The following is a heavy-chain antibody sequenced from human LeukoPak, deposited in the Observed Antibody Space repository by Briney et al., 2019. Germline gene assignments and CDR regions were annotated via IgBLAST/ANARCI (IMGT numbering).Heavy chain of an antibody. CDR2: INPNSGGT. J-gene: IGHJ1*01. V-gene: IGHV1-2*02. CDR1: GYTFTGYY. Sequence: ASVKVCCNASGYTFTGYYLHWVRQAPGQGLEWMGWINPNSGGTNYAQKFQGRVTMTRDTSISTAYMELSRLRSDDTAVYYCARVPYDFWSGYDKIPEYFQHWGQGTLVTVSS. D-gene: IGHD3-3*01. CDR3: ARVPYDFWSGYDKIPEYFQH.